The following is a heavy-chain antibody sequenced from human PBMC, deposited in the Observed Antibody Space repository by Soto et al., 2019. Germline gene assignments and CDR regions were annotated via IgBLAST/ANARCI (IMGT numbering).Heavy chain of an antibody. V-gene: IGHV4-59*01. D-gene: IGHD3-22*01. J-gene: IGHJ4*02. CDR3: ARGLNYHDSSAYPQFDY. CDR1: GGSIIGYH. Sequence: PSETLSLTCIVSGGSIIGYHWSWIRQPPGTGLEWIGHIHYTENTSYNPSLKSRVTISADTSRNQFSLKLSSVTAADTAVYFCARGLNYHDSSAYPQFDYRAQRTPVTGSS. CDR2: IHYTENT.